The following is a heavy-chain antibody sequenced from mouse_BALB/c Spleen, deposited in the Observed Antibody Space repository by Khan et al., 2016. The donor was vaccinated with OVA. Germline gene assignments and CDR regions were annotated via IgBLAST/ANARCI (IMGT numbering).Heavy chain of an antibody. CDR1: GYNLTNYW. J-gene: IGHJ4*01. V-gene: IGHV1-7*01. Sequence: QVQLQQSGAELAKPGASVKMSCKASGYNLTNYWMHWLKKSPGQGLEWIGYINPNTGYTEYSQKFRDKATLTADKSSSTAYMQLTSLTSVDSAVYHCARSPDSYDRGDYWGQGTSVTVSS. CDR3: ARSPDSYDRGDY. D-gene: IGHD2-12*01. CDR2: INPNTGYT.